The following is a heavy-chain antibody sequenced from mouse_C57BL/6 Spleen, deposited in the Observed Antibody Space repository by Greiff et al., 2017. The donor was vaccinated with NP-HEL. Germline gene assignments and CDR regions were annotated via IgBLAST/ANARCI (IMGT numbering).Heavy chain of an antibody. Sequence: EVQVVESGGGLVKPGGSLKLSCAASGFTFSDYGMHWVRQAPEKGLEWVAYISSGSSTIYYADTVKGRFTISRDNAKNTLFLQINRLRSEDTAMYYCARPGLVGLYFAYWGQGTTLTVSA. V-gene: IGHV5-17*01. CDR2: ISSGSSTI. D-gene: IGHD6-2*01. J-gene: IGHJ2*01. CDR1: GFTFSDYG. CDR3: ARPGLVGLYFAY.